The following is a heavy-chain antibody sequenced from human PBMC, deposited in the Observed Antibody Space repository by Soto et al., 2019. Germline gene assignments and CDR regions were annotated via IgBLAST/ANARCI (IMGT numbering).Heavy chain of an antibody. V-gene: IGHV1-18*01. J-gene: IGHJ4*02. CDR2: ISTYNGNT. CDR1: GYTFLTHG. Sequence: ASVKVSCKASGYTFLTHGIGWVRQAPGQGLEWMGWISTYNGNTNYAQKVQGRVTMTTDTSTSTAYMELRSLRSDDTAVYYCARGESGSSSLDYWGQGTLVTVSS. D-gene: IGHD6-6*01. CDR3: ARGESGSSSLDY.